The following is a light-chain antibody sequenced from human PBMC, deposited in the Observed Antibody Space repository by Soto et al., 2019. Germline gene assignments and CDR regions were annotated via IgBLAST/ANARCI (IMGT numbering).Light chain of an antibody. V-gene: IGKV3-11*01. CDR2: DAS. Sequence: EIVLTQSPATLSLSPGERASLSCRASQSISVYLAWYQQKPGQAPRLLIYDASNMATGIPDGFSVSGSGTDSTLTISSLEPEDFAVYYCHQRTKWPPTFGGGTKVEI. J-gene: IGKJ4*01. CDR1: QSISVY. CDR3: HQRTKWPPT.